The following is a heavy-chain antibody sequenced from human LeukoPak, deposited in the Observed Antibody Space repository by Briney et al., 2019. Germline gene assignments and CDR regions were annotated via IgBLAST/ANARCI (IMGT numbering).Heavy chain of an antibody. D-gene: IGHD4-17*01. J-gene: IGHJ4*02. Sequence: GGTLRLSCAASGFTFSSYGMSWVRQAPGKGLEWVGHIKSKTDGGTTDYAAPVKGRFTISRDDSKNTLYLQMNSLKTEDTAVYYCTTTSDYGDHKRWGQGTLVTVSS. V-gene: IGHV3-15*01. CDR1: GFTFSSYG. CDR2: IKSKTDGGTT. CDR3: TTTSDYGDHKR.